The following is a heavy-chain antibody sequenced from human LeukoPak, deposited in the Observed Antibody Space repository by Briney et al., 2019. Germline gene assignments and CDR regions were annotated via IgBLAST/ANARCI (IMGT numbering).Heavy chain of an antibody. D-gene: IGHD3-22*01. V-gene: IGHV4-4*08. CDR3: ARASYSYDINGWVPFDY. CDR1: GGSISSYY. Sequence: SETLSLTCTVSGGSISSYYWSWIRQPPGKGLEWIGRIYTSGSTNYNPSLKSRVTISGDTSKNQFPLRLSSVTAADTAVYYCARASYSYDINGWVPFDYWGQGTLVTVSS. CDR2: IYTSGST. J-gene: IGHJ4*02.